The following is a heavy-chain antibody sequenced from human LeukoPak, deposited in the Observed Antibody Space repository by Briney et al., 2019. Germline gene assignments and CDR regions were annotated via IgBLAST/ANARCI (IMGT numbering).Heavy chain of an antibody. J-gene: IGHJ4*02. D-gene: IGHD6-13*01. CDR1: GGSFSGYY. Sequence: SETLSLTCAVYGGSFSGYYWSWIRQPPGKGLEWIGEINHSGSTNYNPSLKSRVTISVDTSKNQFSLKLSSVTAADTAVYYCASSSRSDLSRPGIAAAVRVVQRDYWGQGTLVTVSS. CDR3: ASSSRSDLSRPGIAAAVRVVQRDY. CDR2: INHSGST. V-gene: IGHV4-34*01.